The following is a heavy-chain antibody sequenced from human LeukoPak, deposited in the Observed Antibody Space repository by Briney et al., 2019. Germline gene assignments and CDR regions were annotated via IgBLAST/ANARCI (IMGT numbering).Heavy chain of an antibody. D-gene: IGHD6-19*01. CDR2: IYYSGST. Sequence: PSETLPLTLTCSRWSLSRGSCYGSWIRGPPGEGVECIGYIYYSGSTNYNPSLKSRVTISVDTSKNQFSLKLSYVTAADTAVYYCARGRYSSGWYPRDWGQGTLVTVSS. CDR1: RWSLSRGSCY. CDR3: ARGRYSSGWYPRD. J-gene: IGHJ4*02. V-gene: IGHV4-61*01.